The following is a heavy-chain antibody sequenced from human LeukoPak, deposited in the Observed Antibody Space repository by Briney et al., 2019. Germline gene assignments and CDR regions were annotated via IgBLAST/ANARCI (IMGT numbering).Heavy chain of an antibody. V-gene: IGHV3-23*01. CDR3: AKALFGITYYFDY. J-gene: IGHJ4*02. D-gene: IGHD3-10*02. Sequence: PGGSLRLSCAASGFAFSSYAMSWVRQAPGKGLEWVSAISGSGGSTYYADSVKGRFTISRDNSKNTLYLQMNSLRAEDTAVYYCAKALFGITYYFDYWGQGTLVTVSS. CDR1: GFAFSSYA. CDR2: ISGSGGST.